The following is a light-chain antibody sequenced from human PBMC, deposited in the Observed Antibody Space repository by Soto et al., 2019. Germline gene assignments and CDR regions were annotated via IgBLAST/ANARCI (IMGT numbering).Light chain of an antibody. CDR3: QPYDNSLSGSV. CDR1: SSNIGANFD. CDR2: SDT. J-gene: IGLJ3*02. Sequence: QLVLTQPPSVSGAPGQRVTISCTGGSSNIGANFDVHWYQHLPGSAPKLLIYSDTNRPSGVPDRFSGFKSGTSASLAITGLQAEDEADYYCQPYDNSLSGSVFGGGTKLTVL. V-gene: IGLV1-40*01.